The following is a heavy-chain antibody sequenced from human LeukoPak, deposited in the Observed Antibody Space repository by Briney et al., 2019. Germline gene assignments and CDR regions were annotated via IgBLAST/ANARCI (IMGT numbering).Heavy chain of an antibody. Sequence: SETLSLTCTVSGGSISSGDYYWSWIRQPPGKGLEWIGYIYYSGSTYYNPSLKSRVTISVDTSKNQFSLKLSSVTAADTAVYYCARDYYDSISAFDPWGQGTLVTVSS. V-gene: IGHV4-30-4*01. D-gene: IGHD3-22*01. CDR2: IYYSGST. J-gene: IGHJ5*02. CDR3: ARDYYDSISAFDP. CDR1: GGSISSGDYY.